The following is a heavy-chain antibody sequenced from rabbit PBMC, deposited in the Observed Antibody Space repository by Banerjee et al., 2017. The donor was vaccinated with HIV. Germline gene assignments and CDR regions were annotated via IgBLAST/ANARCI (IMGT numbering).Heavy chain of an antibody. J-gene: IGHJ4*01. CDR1: GFDFSSSYY. V-gene: IGHV1S40*01. D-gene: IGHD4-1*01. CDR2: IDTGSGST. Sequence: QSLEGSGGDLVKPGASLTLTCTASGFDFSSSYYMCWVRQAPGKGLEWIGAIDTGSGSTYYASWAKGRFTISKTSSTTVTLQMTSLTAADTPTYFCARRGSDWGDDLWGPGTLVTVS. CDR3: ARRGSDWGDDL.